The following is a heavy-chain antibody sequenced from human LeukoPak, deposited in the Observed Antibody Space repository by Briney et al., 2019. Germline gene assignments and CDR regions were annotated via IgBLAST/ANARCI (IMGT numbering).Heavy chain of an antibody. CDR2: IWYDGEIK. J-gene: IGHJ4*02. CDR3: ARDARFGSSYSDY. V-gene: IGHV3-33*01. CDR1: GFTFSLFG. D-gene: IGHD6-6*01. Sequence: GGSLRLFCVASGFTFSLFGMHWVRQAPGKGLEWVGVIWYDGEIKYYADSVKGRFTISRDNSKNTVHLQMNSLRVEDTAVYYCARDARFGSSYSDYWGQGTVVTVSS.